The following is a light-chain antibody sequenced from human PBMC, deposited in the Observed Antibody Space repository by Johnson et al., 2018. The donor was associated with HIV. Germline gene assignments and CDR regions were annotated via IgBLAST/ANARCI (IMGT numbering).Light chain of an antibody. J-gene: IGLJ1*01. CDR1: NSNIGNNY. CDR2: ENN. CDR3: GTWDSSLSAHYV. V-gene: IGLV1-51*02. Sequence: QSVLTQPPSVSAAPGQKVTISCSGSNSNIGNNYVSWYQQLPGAIPKLLIFENNKRPSGIPDRFSGSKSGTSATLGIAGLQTGDEADYYCGTWDSSLSAHYVFGTGTKITVL.